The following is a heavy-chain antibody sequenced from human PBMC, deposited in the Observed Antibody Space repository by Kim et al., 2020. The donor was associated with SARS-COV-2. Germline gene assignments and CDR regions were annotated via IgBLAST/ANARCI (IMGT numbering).Heavy chain of an antibody. CDR2: INHSGST. Sequence: SETLSLTCAVYGGSFSGYYWSWIRQPPGKGLEWIGEINHSGSTNYNPSLKSRVTISVDTSKNQFSLKLSSVTAADTAVYYCARGPKGIVVVPAAPRSHF. J-gene: IGHJ4*01. D-gene: IGHD2-2*01. CDR1: GGSFSGYY. CDR3: ARGPKGIVVVPAAPRSHF. V-gene: IGHV4-34*01.